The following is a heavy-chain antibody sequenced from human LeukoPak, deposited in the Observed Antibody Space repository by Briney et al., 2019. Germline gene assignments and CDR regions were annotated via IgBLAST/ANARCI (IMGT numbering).Heavy chain of an antibody. V-gene: IGHV1-18*01. CDR1: GYTFTSYG. CDR3: ARGSPSSRYFDWLRRHNSPYYFDY. CDR2: ISAYNGNT. J-gene: IGHJ4*02. Sequence: ASVKVSCKASGYTFTSYGISWVRQAPGQGLEWMGWISAYNGNTNYAQKLQGRVTMTTDTSTSTAYMELRSLRSDDTAVYYCARGSPSSRYFDWLRRHNSPYYFDYWGQGTLVTVSS. D-gene: IGHD3-9*01.